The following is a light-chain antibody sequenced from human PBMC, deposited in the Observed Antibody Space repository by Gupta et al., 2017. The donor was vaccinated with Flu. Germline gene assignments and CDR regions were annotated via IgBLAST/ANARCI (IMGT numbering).Light chain of an antibody. V-gene: IGKV1-8*01. Sequence: AIRMTQSPSSFSAATGDRVTITCRASQGISSYLAWYQQKPGKAPKLLIYAASTLQSGVPSRFSGSGAGTEFTLTISCLQSEDVATYYCQQYYSYPPFTFGPGTKVDIK. CDR1: QGISSY. CDR2: AAS. J-gene: IGKJ3*01. CDR3: QQYYSYPPFT.